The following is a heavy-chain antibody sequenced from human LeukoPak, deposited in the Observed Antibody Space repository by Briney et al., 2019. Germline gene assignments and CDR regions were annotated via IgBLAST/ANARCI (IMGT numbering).Heavy chain of an antibody. CDR3: ARRGSNSYYFFDS. J-gene: IGHJ4*02. Sequence: GGSLRLSCAASGFTFSNYGMRWVRQAPGKGPEWVSGISNSGDSTYYADSVKGRFTISRDNSKNTLYLQMNSLRAEDSAVYYCARRGSNSYYFFDSWGQGALVAVS. CDR2: ISNSGDST. D-gene: IGHD6-13*01. V-gene: IGHV3-23*01. CDR1: GFTFSNYG.